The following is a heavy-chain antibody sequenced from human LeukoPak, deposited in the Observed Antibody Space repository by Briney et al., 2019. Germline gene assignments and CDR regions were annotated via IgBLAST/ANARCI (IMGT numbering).Heavy chain of an antibody. CDR1: GFTFSTYG. CDR3: ARDVAWAKDY. J-gene: IGHJ4*02. V-gene: IGHV3-30*02. CDR2: IQSTGRGK. Sequence: QAGGSLRLSCTTSGFTFSTYGIHWVRQAPGKGLEWVTFIQSTGRGKYYADFVKGRFTISRDNSKNIVYLQMNSLRTEDTAVYYCARDVAWAKDYWGQGTLVTVSS.